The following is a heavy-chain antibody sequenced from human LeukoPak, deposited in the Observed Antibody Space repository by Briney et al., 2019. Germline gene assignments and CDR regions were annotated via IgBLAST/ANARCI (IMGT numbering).Heavy chain of an antibody. V-gene: IGHV3-53*01. CDR2: IYSGGIT. CDR1: GFTVSSNY. J-gene: IGHJ4*02. D-gene: IGHD1-1*01. CDR3: ASYNPYY. Sequence: PGGSLRLSCAASGFTVSSNYMTWVRQAPGKGLEWVSVIYSGGITYYADSVKGRFTISRDNSKKTIYLQMNSLRAEDTAVYYCASYNPYYWGQGTLVTVSS.